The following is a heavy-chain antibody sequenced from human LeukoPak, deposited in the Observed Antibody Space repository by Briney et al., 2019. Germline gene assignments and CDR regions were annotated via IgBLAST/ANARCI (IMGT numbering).Heavy chain of an antibody. CDR2: ISGSGGST. CDR3: ARGKVDSSGYYFDY. Sequence: PGGSLRLSCAASGFTFSSYAMSWVRQAPGKGLEWVSAISGSGGSTYYADSVKGRFTISRDNSKNTLYLQMNSLRAEDTAVYYCARGKVDSSGYYFDYWGQGTLVTVSS. CDR1: GFTFSSYA. D-gene: IGHD3-22*01. V-gene: IGHV3-23*01. J-gene: IGHJ4*02.